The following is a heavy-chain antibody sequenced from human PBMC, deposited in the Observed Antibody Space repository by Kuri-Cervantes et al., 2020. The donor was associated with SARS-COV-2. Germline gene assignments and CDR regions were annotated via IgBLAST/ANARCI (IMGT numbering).Heavy chain of an antibody. D-gene: IGHD3-22*01. CDR1: GGTFSSYV. CDR2: IIPIFGTA. V-gene: IGHV1-69*13. Sequence: SVKVSCKASGGTFSSYVISWARQAPGQGLEWMGGIIPIFGTANYAQKFQGRVTITADESTSTAYMELSSLRSEDTAVYYCARDRGPQGYYYDSSGYSQNAFDIRGQGTMVTVSS. J-gene: IGHJ3*02. CDR3: ARDRGPQGYYYDSSGYSQNAFDI.